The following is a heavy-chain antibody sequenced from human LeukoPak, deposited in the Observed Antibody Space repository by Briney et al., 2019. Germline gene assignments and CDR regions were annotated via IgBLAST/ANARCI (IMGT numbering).Heavy chain of an antibody. Sequence: QTGGSLRLSCAASGFTFSSYSMNWVRQAPGKGLVWVSYISSSSSTIYYADSVKGRFTISRDNAKNSLYLQMNSLRAEDTAVYYCARGLILEWLPSYYFDSWGQGTLVTVSS. D-gene: IGHD2-15*01. CDR1: GFTFSSYS. V-gene: IGHV3-48*01. CDR2: ISSSSSTI. J-gene: IGHJ4*02. CDR3: ARGLILEWLPSYYFDS.